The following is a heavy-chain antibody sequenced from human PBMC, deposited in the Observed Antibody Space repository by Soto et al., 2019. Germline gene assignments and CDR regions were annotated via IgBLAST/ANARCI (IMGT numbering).Heavy chain of an antibody. Sequence: QVQLQESGPGLVKPSQSLALTCTVSGDSVSSGDSHWSWIRQHPGKGLEWIGSIYYSGTTHFNPSRQSRVTISIDTSTNQFSLKVSSVTASDTAVYYCAKENYGGNPFDYWGQGTLVTVSS. V-gene: IGHV4-31*03. D-gene: IGHD4-17*01. J-gene: IGHJ4*02. CDR1: GDSVSSGDSH. CDR3: AKENYGGNPFDY. CDR2: IYYSGTT.